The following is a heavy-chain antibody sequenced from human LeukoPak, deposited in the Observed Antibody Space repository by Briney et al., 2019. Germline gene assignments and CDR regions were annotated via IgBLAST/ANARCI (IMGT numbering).Heavy chain of an antibody. Sequence: GRSLRLSCAASGFTFDDYAMPWVRQAPGKGLEWVSGISWNSGSIGYAESVKGRFTISRDNAKNSLYLQMNSLRAEDTALYYCAKDFKGSAFDIWGQGTMVTVSS. CDR1: GFTFDDYA. V-gene: IGHV3-9*01. J-gene: IGHJ3*02. CDR2: ISWNSGSI. CDR3: AKDFKGSAFDI.